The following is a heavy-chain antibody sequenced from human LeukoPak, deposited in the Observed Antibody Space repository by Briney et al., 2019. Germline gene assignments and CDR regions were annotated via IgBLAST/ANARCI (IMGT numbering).Heavy chain of an antibody. J-gene: IGHJ4*02. Sequence: GGSLRLSCAASGFTFSTYGMHWVRQAPGKGLEWVAVISYDGSDKYYADSVKGRFTISRDNSKNTLYLQMNSLRAEDTAVYYCAKGGRPTYYFDYWGQGTLVTVSS. CDR1: GFTFSTYG. V-gene: IGHV3-30*18. CDR2: ISYDGSDK. CDR3: AKGGRPTYYFDY.